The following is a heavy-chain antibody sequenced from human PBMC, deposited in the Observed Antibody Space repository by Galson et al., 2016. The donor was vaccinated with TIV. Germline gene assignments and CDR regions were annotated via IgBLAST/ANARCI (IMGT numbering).Heavy chain of an antibody. CDR1: GFTFSDYY. V-gene: IGHV3-11*06. Sequence: SLRLSCAASGFTFSDYYMSWVRQAPGKGLEWVSSISTSSLHKYYADSVKGRSTISRDNTKNSLYLQMNSLRAEDTAVYFCARGAYDSSGYGGWFDPWGQGTLVIVSS. J-gene: IGHJ5*02. CDR3: ARGAYDSSGYGGWFDP. D-gene: IGHD3-22*01. CDR2: ISTSSLHK.